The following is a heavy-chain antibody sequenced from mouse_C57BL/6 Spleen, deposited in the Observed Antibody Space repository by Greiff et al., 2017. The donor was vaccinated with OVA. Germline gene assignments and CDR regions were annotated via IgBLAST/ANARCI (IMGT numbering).Heavy chain of an antibody. J-gene: IGHJ4*01. CDR3: ARWAVVEDYYAMDY. D-gene: IGHD1-1*01. CDR2: IDPSDSDT. CDR1: GYTFTSYW. V-gene: IGHV1-52*01. Sequence: QVQLQQPGAELVRPGSSVKLSCTASGYTFTSYWMHWVKQRPIQGLEWIGNIDPSDSDTHYNQKFKDKATLTVDKSSSTAYMQLSSLTSEDSAVYYGARWAVVEDYYAMDYWGQGTSVTVSS.